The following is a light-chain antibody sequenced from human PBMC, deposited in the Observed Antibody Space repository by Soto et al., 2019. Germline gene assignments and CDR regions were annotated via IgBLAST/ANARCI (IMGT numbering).Light chain of an antibody. CDR1: RSNIRTNP. CDR2: SDK. J-gene: IGLJ1*01. V-gene: IGLV1-44*01. Sequence: QSVLTQPPSASGTPRQRLNISCYGYRSNIRTNPVAWYQQLPGAAPKLLINSDKHRPSGVPDRFSASRSGASASLAISGLXSQDEVEYFCRAWDSSLNAYVFGTETKVTVL. CDR3: RAWDSSLNAYV.